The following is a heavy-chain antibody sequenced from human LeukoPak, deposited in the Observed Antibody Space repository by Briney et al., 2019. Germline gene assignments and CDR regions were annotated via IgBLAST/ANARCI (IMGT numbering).Heavy chain of an antibody. CDR2: INPNSGGT. CDR3: ARGRPGGPYCSGGSCYSLDP. CDR1: GYTFTGYY. J-gene: IGHJ5*02. Sequence: ASVKVSCKASGYTFTGYYMHWVRQAPGQGLEWMGWINPNSGGTNYAQKFQGRVTMTRDTSISTAYMELSRLRSDDTAVYYCARGRPGGPYCSGGSCYSLDPWGQGTLVTVSS. V-gene: IGHV1-2*02. D-gene: IGHD2-15*01.